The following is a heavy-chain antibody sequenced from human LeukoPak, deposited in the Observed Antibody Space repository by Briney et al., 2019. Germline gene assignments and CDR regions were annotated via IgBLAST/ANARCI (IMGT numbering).Heavy chain of an antibody. CDR2: IYSGGST. CDR1: GFTVSFNY. J-gene: IGHJ4*02. V-gene: IGHV3-66*01. D-gene: IGHD1-26*01. Sequence: PGGSLRLSCAASGFTVSFNYMRWVRQAPGKGLEWVSVIYSGGSTDYADSVKGRFTISRDKSKNTLYLQMNSLRAGDTAVYYCARIVGASRTEYWGQGTLVSVFS. CDR3: ARIVGASRTEY.